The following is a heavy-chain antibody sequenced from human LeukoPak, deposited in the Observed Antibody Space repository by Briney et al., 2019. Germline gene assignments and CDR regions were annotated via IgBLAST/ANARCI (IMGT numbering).Heavy chain of an antibody. J-gene: IGHJ6*03. Sequence: PGGSLRLSCAASGFTFSSYSMNWVRQAPGKGLEWVSSISSSSSYIYYADSVKGRFTISRDNAKNSLYLQMNSLRAEDTAVYYCAREGGYDILTGYYYYYYYMDVWGEGTTVTVSS. D-gene: IGHD3-9*01. V-gene: IGHV3-21*01. CDR2: ISSSSSYI. CDR1: GFTFSSYS. CDR3: AREGGYDILTGYYYYYYYMDV.